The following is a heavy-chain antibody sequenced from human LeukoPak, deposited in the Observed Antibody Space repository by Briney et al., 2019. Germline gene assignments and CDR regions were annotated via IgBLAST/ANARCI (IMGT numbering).Heavy chain of an antibody. V-gene: IGHV3-30*02. D-gene: IGHD3-22*01. J-gene: IGHJ4*02. CDR1: GFTFSSYG. Sequence: GRSLRLSCAASGFTFSSYGMHWVRQAPGKGLEWVAFIRYDGSNKYYADSVKGRFTISRDNSKNTLYLQMNSLRAEDTAVYYCAKVYYYRLDYWGQGTLVTVSS. CDR2: IRYDGSNK. CDR3: AKVYYYRLDY.